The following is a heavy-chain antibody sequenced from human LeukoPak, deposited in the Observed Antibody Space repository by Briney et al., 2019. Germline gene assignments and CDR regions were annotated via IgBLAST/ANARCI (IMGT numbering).Heavy chain of an antibody. CDR1: GYTFTGYY. J-gene: IGHJ4*02. V-gene: IGHV1-2*06. CDR3: ARGYCSSTSCYTLDY. Sequence: ASVKVSCKASGYTFTGYYMHWVRQAPGQGLEWMGRINPSSGGTNYAQKFQGRVTMIRDTSISTAYMELSRLRSDDTAVYYCARGYCSSTSCYTLDYWGQGTLVTVSS. D-gene: IGHD2-2*02. CDR2: INPSSGGT.